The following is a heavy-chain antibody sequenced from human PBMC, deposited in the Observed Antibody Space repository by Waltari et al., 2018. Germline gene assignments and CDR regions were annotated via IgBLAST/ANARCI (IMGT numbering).Heavy chain of an antibody. CDR2: MPDDGGST. J-gene: IGHJ4*02. CDR1: GFTFSSYA. V-gene: IGHV3-23*01. Sequence: VQVLESGGGLVQPGGSLRRSCAASGFTFSSYAMTWVRQAPGQGLEWGSAMPDDGGSTYSADSVKGRFTISRDNSKNTVYLQMNSLRAEDTAIYYCAKDRQGVWDYWGQGTLVTVSS. CDR3: AKDRQGVWDY. D-gene: IGHD2-8*01.